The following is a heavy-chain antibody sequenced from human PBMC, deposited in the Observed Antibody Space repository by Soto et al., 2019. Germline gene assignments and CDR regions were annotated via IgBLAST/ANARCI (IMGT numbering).Heavy chain of an antibody. CDR1: GGSISSSSYY. CDR3: ARHPSITMIVLVTEIDAFDI. D-gene: IGHD3-22*01. CDR2: IYYSGST. V-gene: IGHV4-39*01. Sequence: QLQLQESGPGLVKPSETLSLTCTVSGGSISSSSYYWGWIRQPPGKGLEWIGSIYYSGSTYYNPSLKRRVTISVDTSKNQFSLKLSSVTAADTAVYYCARHPSITMIVLVTEIDAFDIWGQGTMVTVSS. J-gene: IGHJ3*02.